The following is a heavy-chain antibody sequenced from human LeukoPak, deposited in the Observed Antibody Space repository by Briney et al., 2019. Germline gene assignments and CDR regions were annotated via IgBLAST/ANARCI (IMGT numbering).Heavy chain of an antibody. CDR3: ASQTGVIDY. V-gene: IGHV3-21*01. CDR1: GFTFSSYY. CDR2: ISSSSSYI. J-gene: IGHJ4*02. Sequence: GGSLRLSCAASGFTFSSYYMNWVRQAPGKGPEWVSSISSSSSYIYYADSVKGRFTISRDNAKNSLYLQMNSLRAQDTAVYYCASQTGVIDYWGQGTLVTVSS. D-gene: IGHD1-1*01.